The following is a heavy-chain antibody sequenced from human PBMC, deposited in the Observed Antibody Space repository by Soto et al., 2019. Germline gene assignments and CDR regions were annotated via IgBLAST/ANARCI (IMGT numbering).Heavy chain of an antibody. D-gene: IGHD3-10*01. J-gene: IGHJ5*02. V-gene: IGHV1-24*01. CDR3: ATALLGLSTSPIPFDP. CDR2: FDPEDGET. CDR1: GYTLTELS. Sequence: ASVKVSCKVSGYTLTELSMHWVRQAPGKGLEWMGGFDPEDGETIYAQKFQGRVTMTEDTSTDTAYMELSSLRSEDTAVYYCATALLGLSTSPIPFDPWGQGTLVTVSS.